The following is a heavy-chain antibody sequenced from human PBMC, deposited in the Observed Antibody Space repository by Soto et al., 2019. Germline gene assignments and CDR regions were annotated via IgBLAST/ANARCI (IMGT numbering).Heavy chain of an antibody. V-gene: IGHV4-39*01. CDR2: IYYSGST. CDR1: GGSISSSSYY. Sequence: SETLSLTCTVSGGSISSSSYYWGWIRQPPGKGLEWIGSIYYSGSTYYNPSLKSRVTISVDTSKNQFSLELSSVTAADTAVYYCARQGYYDFWSGSNNWFDPWGQGTLVTVSS. D-gene: IGHD3-3*01. CDR3: ARQGYYDFWSGSNNWFDP. J-gene: IGHJ5*02.